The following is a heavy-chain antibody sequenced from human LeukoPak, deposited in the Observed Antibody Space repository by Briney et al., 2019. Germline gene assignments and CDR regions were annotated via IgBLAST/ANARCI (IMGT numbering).Heavy chain of an antibody. CDR1: GFTLNNYW. CDR2: IKQDGSRK. CDR3: ARGPGFSYGQT. Sequence: GGSLRLSCAASGFTLNNYWMTWVRQAPGEGLEWVANIKQDGSRKHYVDSVEGRFTISRDNARNSLFLQMNSLRADDTAVYYCARGPGFSYGQTWGQGTLVTVSS. D-gene: IGHD5-18*01. J-gene: IGHJ5*02. V-gene: IGHV3-7*03.